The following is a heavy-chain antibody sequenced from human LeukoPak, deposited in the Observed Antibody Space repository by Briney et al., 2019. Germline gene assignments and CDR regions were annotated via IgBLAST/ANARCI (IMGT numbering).Heavy chain of an antibody. CDR3: ARDCLTGTTCKYSDAMDV. J-gene: IGHJ6*02. V-gene: IGHV3-23*01. CDR2: ISGSGGST. CDR1: GFTFSSYA. Sequence: PGGSLRLSCAASGFTFSSYAMSWVRQAPGKGLEWVSAISGSGGSTYYADSVKGRFTISRDNSKNTLYLQMNSLRAEDTAVYYCARDCLTGTTCKYSDAMDVWGQGTTVTVSS. D-gene: IGHD1-20*01.